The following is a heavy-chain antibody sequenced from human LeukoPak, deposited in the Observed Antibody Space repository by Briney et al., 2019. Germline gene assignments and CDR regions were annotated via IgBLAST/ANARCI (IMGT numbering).Heavy chain of an antibody. V-gene: IGHV3-53*01. J-gene: IGHJ6*03. Sequence: GGSLRLSCAASGFTFSSNYMSWVRQAPGKGLEWVSVIYSGGSTYYSDYVKGRFTISRDNSKNTLYLQMNSLRAEDTAVYYCARVQTSGSYPYYYYYYMDVWGKGTTVTVSS. CDR3: ARVQTSGSYPYYYYYYMDV. D-gene: IGHD1-26*01. CDR1: GFTFSSNY. CDR2: IYSGGST.